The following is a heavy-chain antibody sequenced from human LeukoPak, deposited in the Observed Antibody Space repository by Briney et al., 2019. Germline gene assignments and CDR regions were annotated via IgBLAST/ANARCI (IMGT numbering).Heavy chain of an antibody. J-gene: IGHJ4*02. CDR1: GGSISSSSYY. Sequence: KTSETLSLTCTVSGGSISSSSYYWGWIRQPPGKGLEWIGSIYYSGSTYYNPSLKSRVTISVDTSKNQFSLKLNSVTAADTAVYYCASRYFCSSTSCYTFDYWGQGTLVTVSS. CDR2: IYYSGST. V-gene: IGHV4-39*07. D-gene: IGHD2-2*02. CDR3: ASRYFCSSTSCYTFDY.